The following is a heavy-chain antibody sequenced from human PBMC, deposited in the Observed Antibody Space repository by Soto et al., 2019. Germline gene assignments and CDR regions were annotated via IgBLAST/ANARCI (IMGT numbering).Heavy chain of an antibody. CDR2: INQDGSEK. CDR1: GFTFSTYW. Sequence: EVQLVESGGGLVQPGGSLRLSCAASGFTFSTYWMSWVRQAPGKGLEWVANINQDGSEKYYVDSVKGRFTISRDNAKNSLYLQMTSLRADDTAVYYSARARGWNIVIIPAASDYWGQGTLVTVSS. J-gene: IGHJ4*02. D-gene: IGHD2-2*01. V-gene: IGHV3-7*01. CDR3: ARARGWNIVIIPAASDY.